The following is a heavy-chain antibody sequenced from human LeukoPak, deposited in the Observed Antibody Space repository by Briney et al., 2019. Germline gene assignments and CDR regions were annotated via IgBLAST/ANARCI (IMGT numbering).Heavy chain of an antibody. CDR2: IIPILGIA. J-gene: IGHJ5*02. CDR1: GGTFSSYT. Sequence: GSSVKVSCMPCGGTFSSYTISWVRQAPGQGLEWMGRIIPILGIANYAQKFHGRVTITADKSTSTAYMELSSLRSEDTAVYYCARDLRENWLDPWGQGTRVTVP. V-gene: IGHV1-69*04. CDR3: ARDLRENWLDP.